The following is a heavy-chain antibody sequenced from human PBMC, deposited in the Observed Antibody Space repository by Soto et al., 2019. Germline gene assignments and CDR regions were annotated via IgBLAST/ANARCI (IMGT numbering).Heavy chain of an antibody. J-gene: IGHJ4*02. Sequence: QPVGSLRLSCAASGFTFSSYEMNWVRQAPGKGLEWVSYITSSGSTIYYADSVKGRFTISRDNAKNSLYLQMNSLRAEDTAVYYCARKTTFDYWGQGTLVTVSS. CDR3: ARKTTFDY. D-gene: IGHD1-7*01. V-gene: IGHV3-48*03. CDR1: GFTFSSYE. CDR2: ITSSGSTI.